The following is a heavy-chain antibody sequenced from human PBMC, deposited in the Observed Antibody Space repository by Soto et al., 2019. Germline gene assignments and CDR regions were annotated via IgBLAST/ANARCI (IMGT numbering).Heavy chain of an antibody. V-gene: IGHV4-39*01. Sequence: QLQLQESGPGLVKPSETLSLTCTVSGGSISSNSYYWGWFRQPPGKGLEWIGSIYYSGSTYYNPSLKSRVTISVDTSKNQFSLKLSSVTAADTAVYYCARRGSGSYSDYWGQGTLVTVSS. CDR1: GGSISSNSYY. D-gene: IGHD3-10*01. CDR3: ARRGSGSYSDY. J-gene: IGHJ4*02. CDR2: IYYSGST.